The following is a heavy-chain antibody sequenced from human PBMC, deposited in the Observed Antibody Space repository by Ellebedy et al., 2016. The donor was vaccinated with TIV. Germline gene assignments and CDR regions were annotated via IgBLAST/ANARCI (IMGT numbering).Heavy chain of an antibody. V-gene: IGHV2-70*11. CDR2: SDWNEDG. J-gene: IGHJ6*02. CDR1: GFSLTTSGMC. D-gene: IGHD3-16*01. Sequence: SGPTLVKPTQTLTLTCTFSGFSLTTSGMCVSWIRQPPGKALEWLARSDWNEDGYYSTSLGTRLTISKDTFKNQVVLTMTNMDPVDTATYFCAREGEAHSYAMDVWGQGTAVTVS. CDR3: AREGEAHSYAMDV.